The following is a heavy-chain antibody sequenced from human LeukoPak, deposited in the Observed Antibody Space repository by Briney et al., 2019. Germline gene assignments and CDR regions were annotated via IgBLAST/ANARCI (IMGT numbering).Heavy chain of an antibody. D-gene: IGHD3-3*01. V-gene: IGHV4-30-4*08. CDR3: ARDPHYDLGEWYFDL. J-gene: IGHJ2*01. Sequence: SETLSLTCTVSGGSISSGDYYWSWIRQPPGKGLEWIGYIYYSGSTYYNPSLESRVTISVDTSKNQFSLKLSSVTAADTAVYYCARDPHYDLGEWYFDLWGRGTLVTVSS. CDR1: GGSISSGDYY. CDR2: IYYSGST.